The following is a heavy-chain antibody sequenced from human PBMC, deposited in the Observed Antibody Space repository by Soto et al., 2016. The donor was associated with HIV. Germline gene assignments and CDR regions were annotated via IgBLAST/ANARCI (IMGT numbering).Heavy chain of an antibody. D-gene: IGHD3-10*01. J-gene: IGHJ6*04. Sequence: QVQLVQSGAEVKEPGASVKVSCKASGYIFTSYYVHWVRRAPGQGLEWMGIISPTGDSTNYAQKFQGRVTMTRDTSTATVYMELSSLRSEDTAVYYCASAYYYYGSGARMDVWGKGTTVTVSS. V-gene: IGHV1-46*01. CDR2: ISPTGDST. CDR1: GYIFTSYY. CDR3: ASAYYYYGSGARMDV.